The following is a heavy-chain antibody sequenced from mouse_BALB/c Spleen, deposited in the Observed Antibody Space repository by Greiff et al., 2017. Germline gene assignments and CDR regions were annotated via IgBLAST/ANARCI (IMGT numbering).Heavy chain of an antibody. CDR3: TRMGRYYDGYPFDY. J-gene: IGHJ2*01. Sequence: QVQLQQPGAELVRPGASVKLSCKASGYTFTSYCINWVKQRPGQGLEWIGNIYPSDSYTNYNQKFKDKATLTVDKSSSTAYMQLSSPTSEDSAVYYCTRMGRYYDGYPFDYWGQGTTLTVSA. CDR2: IYPSDSYT. D-gene: IGHD2-3*01. V-gene: IGHV1-69*02. CDR1: GYTFTSYC.